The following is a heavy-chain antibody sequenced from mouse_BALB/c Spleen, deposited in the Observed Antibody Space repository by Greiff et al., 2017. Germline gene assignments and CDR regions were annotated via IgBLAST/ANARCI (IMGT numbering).Heavy chain of an antibody. CDR3: ARWYPFAY. J-gene: IGHJ3*01. CDR1: GFTFSSFG. V-gene: IGHV5-17*02. CDR2: ISSGSSTI. Sequence: EVMLVESGGGLVQPGGSRKLSCAASGFTFSSFGMHWVRQAPEKGLEWVAYISSGSSTIYYADTVKGRFTISRDNPKNTLFLQMTSLRSEDTAMYYCARWYPFAYWGQGTLVTVSA. D-gene: IGHD1-1*02.